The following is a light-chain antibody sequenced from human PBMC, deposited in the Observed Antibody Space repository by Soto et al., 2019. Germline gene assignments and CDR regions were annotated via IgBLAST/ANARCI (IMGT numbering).Light chain of an antibody. V-gene: IGKV1-5*03. CDR3: PHYNSYSEA. CDR1: QTISSW. CDR2: KAS. J-gene: IGKJ1*01. Sequence: DIQMTQSPSTLSGSVGDRVTITCRASQTISSWLAWYQQKPGKAPKLLIYKASTLKSGVPSRFSGSGSGTEFTLTISSLQPDDFAPYYCPHYNSYSEAFGQGTKVDIK.